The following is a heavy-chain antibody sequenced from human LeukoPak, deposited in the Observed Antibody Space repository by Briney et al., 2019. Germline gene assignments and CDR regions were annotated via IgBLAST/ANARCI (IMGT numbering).Heavy chain of an antibody. Sequence: GGSLRLSCAASGFTFSSYAMSWVRQAPGKGLEWVSAISGSGGSTYYADSVKGRFTISRDNSKNTLYLQMNSLRAEDTAVYYCAKATEIWFGELLYGWFDPWGQGTLVTVSS. CDR3: AKATEIWFGELLYGWFDP. CDR1: GFTFSSYA. J-gene: IGHJ5*02. V-gene: IGHV3-23*01. CDR2: ISGSGGST. D-gene: IGHD3-10*01.